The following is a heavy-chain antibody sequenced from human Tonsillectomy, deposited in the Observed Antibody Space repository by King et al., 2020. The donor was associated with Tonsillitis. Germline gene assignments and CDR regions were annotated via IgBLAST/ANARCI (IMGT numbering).Heavy chain of an antibody. CDR3: AKDLGPYGPKFDLDY. J-gene: IGHJ4*02. CDR1: GFTFSSYA. D-gene: IGHD3-10*01. CDR2: ISGSGGST. Sequence: QLVQSGGGLVQPGGSLRLSCASSGFTFSSYAMSLVRQAPGKGLDWVSAISGSGGSTYYADSLKGRFTISRDNSKNTLYLLMNSLRAEDTAVYYCAKDLGPYGPKFDLDYWGQGTLVTVSS. V-gene: IGHV3-23*04.